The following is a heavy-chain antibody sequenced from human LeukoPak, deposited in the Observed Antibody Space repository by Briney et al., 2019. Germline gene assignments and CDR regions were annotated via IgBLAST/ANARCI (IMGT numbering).Heavy chain of an antibody. Sequence: GSLRLSCAASGFTFSDYYMSWIRQAPGKGLEWVSNIGTSSTTIYYADSVKGRFTISRDNAKNSLYLQMNSLRADDTAVYYCARFAAGGSYYYYMDVWGKGTTVTVS. CDR1: GFTFSDYY. J-gene: IGHJ6*03. CDR3: ARFAAGGSYYYYMDV. V-gene: IGHV3-11*04. CDR2: IGTSSTTI. D-gene: IGHD6-25*01.